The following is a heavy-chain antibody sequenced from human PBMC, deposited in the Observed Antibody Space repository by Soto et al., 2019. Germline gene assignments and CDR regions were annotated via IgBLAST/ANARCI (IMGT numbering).Heavy chain of an antibody. Sequence: SEALSLTCAVYGGSFSGYYWSWIRQPPGKGLEWIGEINHSGSTNYNPSLKSRVTISVDTSKNQFSLKLSSVTAADTAVYYCARAGTLQLSYGMDVWGQGTTVTVSS. CDR2: INHSGST. CDR1: GGSFSGYY. V-gene: IGHV4-34*01. CDR3: ARAGTLQLSYGMDV. D-gene: IGHD1-1*01. J-gene: IGHJ6*02.